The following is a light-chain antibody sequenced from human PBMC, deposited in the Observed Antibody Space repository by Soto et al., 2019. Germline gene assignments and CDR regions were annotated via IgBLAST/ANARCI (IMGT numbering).Light chain of an antibody. CDR3: QSYDSSLSVV. CDR1: NSNIGAGYD. J-gene: IGLJ2*01. Sequence: QSVLTQPPSVSGAPGQTVTISCTGSNSNIGAGYDVHWYHHLPGTAPKLLIYGDSNRPSGVPDRFSGSKSGTSASLAITGLQAEDEADYYCQSYDSSLSVVFGGGPKLTVL. V-gene: IGLV1-40*01. CDR2: GDS.